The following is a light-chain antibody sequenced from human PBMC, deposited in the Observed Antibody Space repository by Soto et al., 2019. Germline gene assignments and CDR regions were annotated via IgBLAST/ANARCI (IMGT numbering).Light chain of an antibody. CDR1: QSVSSY. J-gene: IGKJ1*01. Sequence: IVLTQSPATLSLSPGERATLSCRASQSVSSYLAWYQQKPGQAPRLLIYDASNRATGIPARFSGSGSGTDFTLTISSLEPEDFAVYYCQQRSNWPPTCGQGTKV. CDR2: DAS. CDR3: QQRSNWPPT. V-gene: IGKV3-11*01.